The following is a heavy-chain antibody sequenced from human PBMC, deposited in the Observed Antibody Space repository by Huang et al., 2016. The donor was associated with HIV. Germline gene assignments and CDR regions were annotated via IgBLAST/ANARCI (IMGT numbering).Heavy chain of an antibody. Sequence: VQLVESGGGVVQPGRYLRRACAAVGFSFSTYGLHWVRQAAGKGLDGVAVISYDGSNKYSAHSVKGRVTISRDTSENKVYLQMNSLRHEDTAVYYCAKDGADEEWDIDYWGQGTLVTVSS. CDR3: AKDGADEEWDIDY. D-gene: IGHD1-26*01. V-gene: IGHV3-30*18. CDR1: GFSFSTYG. J-gene: IGHJ4*02. CDR2: ISYDGSNK.